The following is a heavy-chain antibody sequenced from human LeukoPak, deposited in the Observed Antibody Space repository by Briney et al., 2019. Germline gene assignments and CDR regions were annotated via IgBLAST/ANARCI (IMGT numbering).Heavy chain of an antibody. V-gene: IGHV3-7*01. CDR1: GFTFTNHW. CDR2: IKTDGSQI. CDR3: ARDLNWETY. J-gene: IGHJ4*02. Sequence: PGGSLRLSCVTSGFTFTNHWMSWVRQAPGKGLEWVANIKTDGSQIYYVDSAKGRFTSSRDNAKNSLYLQMNSLRAEDTAVYYCARDLNWETYWGQGTLVSVSS. D-gene: IGHD7-27*01.